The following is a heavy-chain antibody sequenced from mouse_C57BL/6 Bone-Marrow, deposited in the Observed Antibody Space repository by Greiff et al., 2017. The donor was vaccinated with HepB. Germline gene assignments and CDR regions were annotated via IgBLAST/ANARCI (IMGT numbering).Heavy chain of an antibody. Sequence: QVQLQQPGAELVMPGASVKLSCKASGYTFTSYWMHWVKQRPGQGLEWIGEIDPSDSYTNYNQKFKGKSTLTVDKSSSTDYMQLSSLTSEDSAVYYCARDYYGSSFAMDYWGQGTSVTVSS. V-gene: IGHV1-69*01. J-gene: IGHJ4*01. CDR2: IDPSDSYT. D-gene: IGHD1-1*01. CDR1: GYTFTSYW. CDR3: ARDYYGSSFAMDY.